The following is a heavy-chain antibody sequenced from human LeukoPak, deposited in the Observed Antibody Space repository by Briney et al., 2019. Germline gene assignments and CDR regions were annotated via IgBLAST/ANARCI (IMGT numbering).Heavy chain of an antibody. V-gene: IGHV3-23*01. CDR3: PKSSSWLPSEKYYSSGMDV. J-gene: IGHJ6*02. CDR2: ISGSGGST. Sequence: GGSLRLSCAASGFTFSSYAMSWVRQAPGKGLEWVSAISGSGGSTYYADSVKGRFTISRDNSKNTLYLQMNSLRAEDTAVYYCPKSSSWLPSEKYYSSGMDVWGQGTPVTVSS. CDR1: GFTFSSYA. D-gene: IGHD6-13*01.